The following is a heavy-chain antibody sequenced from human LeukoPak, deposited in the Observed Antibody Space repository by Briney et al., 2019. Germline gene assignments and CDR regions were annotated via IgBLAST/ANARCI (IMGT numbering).Heavy chain of an antibody. V-gene: IGHV4-59*01. J-gene: IGHJ4*02. CDR2: IYYSGST. Sequence: GSLRLSCAASGFTFSSYWMSWIRQPPGKGLEWIGYIYYSGSTYYNPSLRSRVTISVDTSKNQFSLKLSSVTAADTAVYYCARGGYSYGYDYWGQGTLVTVSS. D-gene: IGHD5-18*01. CDR3: ARGGYSYGYDY. CDR1: GFTFSSYW.